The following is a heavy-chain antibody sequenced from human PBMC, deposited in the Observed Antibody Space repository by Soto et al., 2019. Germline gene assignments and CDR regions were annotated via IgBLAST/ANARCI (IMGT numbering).Heavy chain of an antibody. D-gene: IGHD1-7*01. CDR2: IIPIFGTV. Sequence: SVKLRSKASGGTLGSDAISWVRQAPGQGLEWMGGIIPIFGTVNYAQKFQCRVTITADKSTSTAYMELSSLRSEDTAVYYCARGTRYNWNYGYYYYYGMDVWVQGTTVTVSS. V-gene: IGHV1-69*06. CDR1: GGTLGSDA. J-gene: IGHJ6*01. CDR3: ARGTRYNWNYGYYYYYGMDV.